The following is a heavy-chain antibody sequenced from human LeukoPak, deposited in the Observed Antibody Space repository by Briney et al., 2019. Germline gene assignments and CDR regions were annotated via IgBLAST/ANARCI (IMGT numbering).Heavy chain of an antibody. CDR3: AKDSRDGWYYFDY. V-gene: IGHV3-30*18. D-gene: IGHD5-24*01. Sequence: PGGSLRLSCAASGFTFSSYGMHWVRQAPGKGLEWVAVISYDGSNKYYADSVKGRFTISRDNSKNTLYLQMNSLRAEDTAVYYCAKDSRDGWYYFDYWGQGTLVTVSS. J-gene: IGHJ4*02. CDR2: ISYDGSNK. CDR1: GFTFSSYG.